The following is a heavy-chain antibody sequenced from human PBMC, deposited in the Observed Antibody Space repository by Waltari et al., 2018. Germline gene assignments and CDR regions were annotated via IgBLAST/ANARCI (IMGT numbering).Heavy chain of an antibody. Sequence: QVQLQESGPGLVKPSETLSLTCTVSGDSIRTYYWTWIRQPPGKGLEWIGYIYYSGSTNYNPSLKSRVTISVDTSKNQFSLKLTSVTAADTAVYYCARAERWLQPDYWGQGTLVTVSS. J-gene: IGHJ4*02. CDR2: IYYSGST. CDR3: ARAERWLQPDY. V-gene: IGHV4-59*12. D-gene: IGHD5-12*01. CDR1: GDSIRTYY.